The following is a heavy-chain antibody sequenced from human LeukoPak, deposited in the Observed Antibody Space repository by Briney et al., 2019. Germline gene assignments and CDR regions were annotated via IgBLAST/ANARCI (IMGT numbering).Heavy chain of an antibody. J-gene: IGHJ6*02. Sequence: PGGSLRLSCAASGFTFSSYGMHWVRQAPGKGLEWVAVIWYDGSNKYYADSVKGRFTISRDNSKNTLYLQMNSLRAEDTAVYYCARAPWSSGMDVWGQGTTVTVSS. D-gene: IGHD1-1*01. V-gene: IGHV3-33*01. CDR1: GFTFSSYG. CDR2: IWYDGSNK. CDR3: ARAPWSSGMDV.